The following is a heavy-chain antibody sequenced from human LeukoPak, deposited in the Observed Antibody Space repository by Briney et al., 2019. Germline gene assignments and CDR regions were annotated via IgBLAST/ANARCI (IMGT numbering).Heavy chain of an antibody. V-gene: IGHV3-13*01. CDR2: IGTAGDT. CDR1: GFTFSSYD. CDR3: ARGPPGGWIDY. D-gene: IGHD2-15*01. J-gene: IGHJ4*02. Sequence: GGSLRLSCAASGFTFSSYDMHWVRQATGKGLEWVSAIGTAGDTYYPGSVKGRFTISRENAKNSLYLQMNSLRAEDTAVYYCARGPPGGWIDYWGQGTLVTVSS.